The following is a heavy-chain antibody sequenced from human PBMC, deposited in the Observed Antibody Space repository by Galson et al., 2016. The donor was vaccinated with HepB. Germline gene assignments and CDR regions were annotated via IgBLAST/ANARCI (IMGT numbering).Heavy chain of an antibody. CDR2: ISTNGGDT. J-gene: IGHJ4*02. Sequence: SVKVSCKASGYTFTRYGISWVRQAPGQGPEWMGWISTNGGDTGYAQKSQGRVTLTTDTSTSTAYMELRSLRSDDTAVFYCVRDFNYIRDYWGQGTLVTVSS. CDR3: VRDFNYIRDY. V-gene: IGHV1-18*04. D-gene: IGHD4-11*01. CDR1: GYTFTRYG.